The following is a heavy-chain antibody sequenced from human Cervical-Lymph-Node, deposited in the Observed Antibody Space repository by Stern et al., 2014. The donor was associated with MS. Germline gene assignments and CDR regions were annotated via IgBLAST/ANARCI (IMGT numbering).Heavy chain of an antibody. D-gene: IGHD4-17*01. Sequence: VPLVQSGSELKTPGASVKVSCKASGYTFTSYAMNWVRQAPGQGLEWMGWVNTNTGNPTYAQGFTGRFVFSLDTSVSTAYLQISSLKAEDTAVYYCARDIATVTQDDAFDIWGQGTMVTVSS. CDR2: VNTNTGNP. J-gene: IGHJ3*02. CDR1: GYTFTSYA. CDR3: ARDIATVTQDDAFDI. V-gene: IGHV7-4-1*02.